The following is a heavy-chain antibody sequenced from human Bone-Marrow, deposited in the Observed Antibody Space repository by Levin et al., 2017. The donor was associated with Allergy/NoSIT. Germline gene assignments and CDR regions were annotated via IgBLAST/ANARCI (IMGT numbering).Heavy chain of an antibody. CDR1: GFSLSSSAVG. V-gene: IGHV2-5*01. CDR2: IYWSDDK. CDR3: AHRRPFPHITSWVGWFGP. D-gene: IGHD1-20*01. Sequence: SGPTLVKPTQTLTLTCTFSGFSLSSSAVGVGWIRQPPGKALEWLALIYWSDDKRYSPSLKSRLTITKDTSKNQVVLKLTNMDPVATATYYCAHRRPFPHITSWVGWFGPWGQGAFVTVSS. J-gene: IGHJ5*02.